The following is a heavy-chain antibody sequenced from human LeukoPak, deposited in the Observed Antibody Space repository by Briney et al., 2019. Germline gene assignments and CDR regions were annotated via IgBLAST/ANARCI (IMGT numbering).Heavy chain of an antibody. V-gene: IGHV1-2*02. J-gene: IGHJ4*02. CDR3: ASELLNYYDSSGYRVRNDY. D-gene: IGHD3-22*01. Sequence: GASVKVSCKASGYTFTGYYMHWVRQVPGRGLEWMGWINPNSGGTNYAQKFQGRVTMTRDTSISTAYMELSRLRSDDTAVYYCASELLNYYDSSGYRVRNDYWGQGTLVTVSS. CDR2: INPNSGGT. CDR1: GYTFTGYY.